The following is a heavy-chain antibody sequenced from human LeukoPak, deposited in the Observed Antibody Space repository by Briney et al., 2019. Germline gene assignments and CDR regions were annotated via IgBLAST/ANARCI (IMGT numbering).Heavy chain of an antibody. Sequence: GESLKISCQASGFNFTNFWIAWVRQMPGKGLEWMGVIYPKDSTTKYNPSVQGQVTMSVDQSSRTAYLQWDSLKASDTAMYYCARRLIQYSSGPWGFDPWGQGTLVTVSS. D-gene: IGHD6-19*01. CDR2: IYPKDSTT. CDR1: GFNFTNFW. J-gene: IGHJ5*02. CDR3: ARRLIQYSSGPWGFDP. V-gene: IGHV5-51*01.